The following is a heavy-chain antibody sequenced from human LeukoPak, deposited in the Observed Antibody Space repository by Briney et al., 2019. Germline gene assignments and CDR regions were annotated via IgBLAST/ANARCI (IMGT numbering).Heavy chain of an antibody. Sequence: PGGSLRLSCAASGFTFDDYAMHWLRQAPGKGLEWVSGISWNSGSIGYADSVKGRFTISRDNAKNSLYLQMNSLRAEDTALYYCAKAPHHDCGGDCYPDYWGQGTLVTVSS. CDR3: AKAPHHDCGGDCYPDY. CDR2: ISWNSGSI. D-gene: IGHD2-21*02. CDR1: GFTFDDYA. V-gene: IGHV3-9*01. J-gene: IGHJ4*02.